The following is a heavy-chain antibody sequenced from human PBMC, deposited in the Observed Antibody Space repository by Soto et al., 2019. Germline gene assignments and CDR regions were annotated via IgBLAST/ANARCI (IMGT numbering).Heavy chain of an antibody. J-gene: IGHJ4*02. Sequence: SETLSLTCTVSGGSINSGGYYWSWIRQHPGKGLEWIGYIYYSGSTSYNPSLKSRVIISADTSKNQFSLNLSSVTAADTAVYYCARSRIQLWYDYWGRGTLVTVSS. CDR1: GGSINSGGYY. CDR3: ARSRIQLWYDY. CDR2: IYYSGST. V-gene: IGHV4-31*03. D-gene: IGHD5-18*01.